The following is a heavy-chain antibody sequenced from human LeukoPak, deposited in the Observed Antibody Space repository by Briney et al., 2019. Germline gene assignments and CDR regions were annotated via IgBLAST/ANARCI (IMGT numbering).Heavy chain of an antibody. Sequence: GESLKISCKGSGYTFTSQWIAWVRQMPGKGLEWMGIIYPGDSETRYSPSFQGQVTISADKSISTAYLQWSSLKASDTAMYYCARSLTAAAGDYWGQGTLVTVSS. CDR3: ARSLTAAAGDY. CDR1: GYTFTSQW. J-gene: IGHJ4*02. D-gene: IGHD6-25*01. CDR2: IYPGDSET. V-gene: IGHV5-51*01.